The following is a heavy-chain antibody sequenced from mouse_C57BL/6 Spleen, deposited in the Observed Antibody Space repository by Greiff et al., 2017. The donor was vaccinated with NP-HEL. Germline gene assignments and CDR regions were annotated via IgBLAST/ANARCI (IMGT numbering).Heavy chain of an antibody. CDR2: IWRGGST. CDR3: AKNEVYDYGAMDY. J-gene: IGHJ4*01. Sequence: VQLQESGPGLVQPSQSLSITCTVSGFSLTSYGVHWVRQSPGKGLEWLGVIWRGGSTDYNAAFMSRLSITKDNSKSQVFFKMNSLQADDTAIYYCAKNEVYDYGAMDYWGQGTSVTVSS. CDR1: GFSLTSYG. V-gene: IGHV2-5*01. D-gene: IGHD2-4*01.